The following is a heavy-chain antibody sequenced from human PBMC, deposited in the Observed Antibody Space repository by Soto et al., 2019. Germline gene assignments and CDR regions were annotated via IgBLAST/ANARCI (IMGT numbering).Heavy chain of an antibody. CDR2: IYYSGST. Sequence: SETLSLTCTVSGGSISSYYWSWIRQPPGKGLERIGYIYYSGSTNYNPSLKSRVTISVDTSKNQFSLKLSSVTAADTAVYYCASGKRVTNFDYWGQGTLVTVSS. D-gene: IGHD2-21*02. J-gene: IGHJ4*02. CDR3: ASGKRVTNFDY. V-gene: IGHV4-59*01. CDR1: GGSISSYY.